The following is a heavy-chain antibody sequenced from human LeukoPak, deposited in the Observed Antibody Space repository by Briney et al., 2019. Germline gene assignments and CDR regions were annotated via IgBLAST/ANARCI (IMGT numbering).Heavy chain of an antibody. CDR2: IYYSGST. J-gene: IGHJ4*02. CDR3: ARDESGDSYGLY. Sequence: SETLSLTCTVSGGSISSYYWSWIRQPPGKGLEWIGYIYYSGSTNYNPSLKSRVTISVDTSKNQFSLKLSSVTAADTAVYYCARDESGDSYGLYWGQGTLVTVSS. CDR1: GGSISSYY. D-gene: IGHD5-18*01. V-gene: IGHV4-59*12.